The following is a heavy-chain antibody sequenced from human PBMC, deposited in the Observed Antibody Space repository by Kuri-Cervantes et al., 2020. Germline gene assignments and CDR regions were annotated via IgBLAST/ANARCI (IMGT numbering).Heavy chain of an antibody. V-gene: IGHV3-30-3*01. CDR2: ISYDGSNK. D-gene: IGHD4-23*01. J-gene: IGHJ4*02. CDR1: GFTFSSYA. Sequence: GGSLRLSCAASGFTFSSYAMHWVRQAPGKGLEWVAVISYDGSNKYYADSVKGRFTISRDNSKNTLYLQMNSLRAEDTAVYYCAKGRSTLRWYLPFDYWGQGTLVTVSS. CDR3: AKGRSTLRWYLPFDY.